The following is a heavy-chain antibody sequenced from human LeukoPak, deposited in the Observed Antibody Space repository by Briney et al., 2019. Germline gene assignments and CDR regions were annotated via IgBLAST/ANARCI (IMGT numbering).Heavy chain of an antibody. CDR2: IFYTGST. CDR1: GGSISNYY. CDR3: ARVDTAMVFDY. V-gene: IGHV4-59*08. J-gene: IGHJ4*02. Sequence: SETLSLTCTVSGGSISNYYWSWIRQPPGKGLEWIGYIFYTGSTDYNPSLKSRVTISLDTSKNQFSLKLSSVTAADTAVYYCARVDTAMVFDYWGQGTLVTVSS. D-gene: IGHD5-18*01.